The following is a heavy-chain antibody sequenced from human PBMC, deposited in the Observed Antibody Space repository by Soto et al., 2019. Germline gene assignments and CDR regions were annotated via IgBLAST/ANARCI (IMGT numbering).Heavy chain of an antibody. Sequence: PSETLSLTCTVSGGSISSGENFWNWIRQSPGKGLEWIGYIHHSGSTYYNPSLKSRLTISVDTSKNQISLKLNSVTAADTAVYYCAIDTGSYPYYFDYWGQGTLVTVSS. D-gene: IGHD2-8*02. CDR3: AIDTGSYPYYFDY. J-gene: IGHJ4*02. CDR1: GGSISSGENF. CDR2: IHHSGST. V-gene: IGHV4-30-4*01.